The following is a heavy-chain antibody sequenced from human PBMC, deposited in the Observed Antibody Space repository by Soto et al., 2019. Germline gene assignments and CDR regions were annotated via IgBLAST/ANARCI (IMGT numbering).Heavy chain of an antibody. V-gene: IGHV5-51*01. CDR2: LYPGDSDT. J-gene: IGHJ6*01. CDR3: ARHAAGTHTAGDYYYGMDV. Sequence: PGEFLKISCKGSGYSFSNYWIGCVRQMPGKGLEWVVILYPGDSDTRYSPSFQGQVTISADKSISTAYLQWSSLRASDTAIYYCARHAAGTHTAGDYYYGMDVGGQGTTVTVSS. D-gene: IGHD1-1*01. CDR1: GYSFSNYW.